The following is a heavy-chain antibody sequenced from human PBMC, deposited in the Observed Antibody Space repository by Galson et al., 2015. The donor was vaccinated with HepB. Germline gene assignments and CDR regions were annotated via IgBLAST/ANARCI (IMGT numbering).Heavy chain of an antibody. CDR2: INWNGGST. J-gene: IGHJ2*01. V-gene: IGHV3-20*04. D-gene: IGHD5-18*01. Sequence: SLRLSCAASGFTFDDYGMSWVRQAPGKGLEWVSGINWNGGSTGYADSVKGRFTISRDNAKNSLYLQMNSLRAEDTALYYCARGRPLWLTGRNWYFDLWGRGTLVTVSS. CDR1: GFTFDDYG. CDR3: ARGRPLWLTGRNWYFDL.